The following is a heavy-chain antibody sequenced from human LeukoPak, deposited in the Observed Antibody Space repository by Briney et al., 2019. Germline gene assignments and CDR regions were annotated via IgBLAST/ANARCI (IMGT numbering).Heavy chain of an antibody. V-gene: IGHV3-49*04. D-gene: IGHD5/OR15-5a*01. CDR3: AAAYSVSDAFDI. CDR1: GFTFGDYA. J-gene: IGHJ3*02. Sequence: GGSLRLSCTASGFTFGDYAMSWVRQAPGKGLEWVGFIRSKAYGGTTEYAASVKGRFTISRDDSKSIAYLQMNSLRTEDTAVYYCAAAYSVSDAFDIWGQGTMVTVSS. CDR2: IRSKAYGGTT.